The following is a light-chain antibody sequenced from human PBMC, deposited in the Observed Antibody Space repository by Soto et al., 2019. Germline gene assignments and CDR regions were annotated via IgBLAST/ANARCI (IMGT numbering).Light chain of an antibody. J-gene: IGLJ1*01. V-gene: IGLV1-40*01. Sequence: QPVLTQPASVSGAPGQRVTISCTGSSSNIGAGYDVHWYQQLPGTAPKLLIYGNSNRPSGVPDRFSGSKSGTSASLAITGLQAEDEADYYCQSSDSSLREVFGTGTKLTVL. CDR2: GNS. CDR1: SSNIGAGYD. CDR3: QSSDSSLREV.